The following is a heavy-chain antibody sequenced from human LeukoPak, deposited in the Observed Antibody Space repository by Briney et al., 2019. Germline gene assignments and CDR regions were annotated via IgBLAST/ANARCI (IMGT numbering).Heavy chain of an antibody. D-gene: IGHD5-18*01. Sequence: PAGGSLRLSCAASGFTVSSNYMNWVRQAPGKGLEWVSMIYPNGNTFYTDSVKGRFTISRDNSKNTLDLQMSSLRAEDTAVYYCARRGHGYGSPFDYWGQGTLVTVSS. CDR1: GFTVSSNY. V-gene: IGHV3-66*04. J-gene: IGHJ4*02. CDR3: ARRGHGYGSPFDY. CDR2: IYPNGNT.